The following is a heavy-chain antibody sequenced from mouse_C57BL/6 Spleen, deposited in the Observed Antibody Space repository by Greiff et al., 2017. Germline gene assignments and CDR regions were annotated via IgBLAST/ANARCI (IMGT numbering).Heavy chain of an antibody. J-gene: IGHJ4*01. CDR3: ARYPTVVARPYYYAMDY. CDR1: GFTFTDYY. CDR2: IRNKANGYTT. V-gene: IGHV7-3*01. Sequence: EVQVVESGGGLVQPGGSLSLSCAASGFTFTDYYMSWVRQPPGKALEWLGFIRNKANGYTTEYSASVKGRFTISRDNSQSILYLQMNALRAEDSATYYCARYPTVVARPYYYAMDYWGQGTSVTVSS. D-gene: IGHD1-1*01.